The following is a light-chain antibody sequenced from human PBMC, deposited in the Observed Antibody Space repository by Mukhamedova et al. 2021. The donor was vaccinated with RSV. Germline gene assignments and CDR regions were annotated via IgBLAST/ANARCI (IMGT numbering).Light chain of an antibody. Sequence: ASQSVSSSYLAWYQQKPGQAPRLLIYGASSRATGIPDRFSGSGSGTDFTLTISRLEPEDFAVYYCQQYGSSPYTFGQGTKLEIK. CDR3: QQYGSSPYT. CDR2: GAS. CDR1: QSVSSSY. V-gene: IGKV3-20*01. J-gene: IGKJ2*01.